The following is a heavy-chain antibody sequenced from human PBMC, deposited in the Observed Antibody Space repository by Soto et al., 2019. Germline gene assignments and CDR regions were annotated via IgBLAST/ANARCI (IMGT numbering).Heavy chain of an antibody. J-gene: IGHJ3*01. CDR3: VRGDKGGFEL. CDR1: GFTFNYYW. CDR2: IHSDGSTT. V-gene: IGHV3-74*01. D-gene: IGHD2-15*01. Sequence: EVQLVESEGGLVQRGGSLRLSCAASGFTFNYYWMHWVRQAPGQGLVWVSHIHSDGSTTTYADSVKGRFTISRDNAKNTLYLQMNSLRAEDTAVYYCVRGDKGGFELGGQGTTVTVSS.